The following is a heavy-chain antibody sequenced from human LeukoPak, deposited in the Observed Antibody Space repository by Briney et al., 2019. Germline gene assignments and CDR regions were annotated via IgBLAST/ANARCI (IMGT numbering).Heavy chain of an antibody. CDR2: VSYDGSNK. CDR3: AKAGSSWYYFDY. CDR1: GFTFSSYG. J-gene: IGHJ4*02. D-gene: IGHD6-13*01. V-gene: IGHV3-30*18. Sequence: PGGSLRLSCAASGFTFSSYGMHWVRQAPGKGLEWVAVVSYDGSNKYYVDSVKGRFTISRDNSKNTLYLQMNSLRAEDTAVYYCAKAGSSWYYFDYWGQGTLVTVSS.